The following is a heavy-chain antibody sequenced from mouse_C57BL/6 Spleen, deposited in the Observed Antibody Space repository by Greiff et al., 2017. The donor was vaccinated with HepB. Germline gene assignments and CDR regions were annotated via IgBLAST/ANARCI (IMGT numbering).Heavy chain of an antibody. Sequence: QVQLKQSGAELVKPGASVKISCKASGYAFSSYWMNWVKQRPGKGLEWIGQIYPGDGDTNYNGKFKGKATLTADKSSSTAYMQLSSLTSEDSAVYFCARSLITTVVAPGWYFDVWGTGTTVTVSS. CDR1: GYAFSSYW. CDR3: ARSLITTVVAPGWYFDV. V-gene: IGHV1-80*01. J-gene: IGHJ1*03. D-gene: IGHD1-1*01. CDR2: IYPGDGDT.